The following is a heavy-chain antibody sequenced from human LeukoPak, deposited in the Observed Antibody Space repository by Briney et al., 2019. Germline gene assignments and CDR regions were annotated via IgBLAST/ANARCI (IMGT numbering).Heavy chain of an antibody. CDR2: ISGSGGST. V-gene: IGHV3-23*01. D-gene: IGHD6-13*01. J-gene: IGHJ4*02. Sequence: GGSLRLSCAASGFTFSSYVMSWVRQAPGKGLEWVSGISGSGGSTYYADSVKGRFTISRDNSKNTLYLQMNSLRAEDTAVYYCAKDTRYSSSPEYPDYWGQGTLVTVSS. CDR3: AKDTRYSSSPEYPDY. CDR1: GFTFSSYV.